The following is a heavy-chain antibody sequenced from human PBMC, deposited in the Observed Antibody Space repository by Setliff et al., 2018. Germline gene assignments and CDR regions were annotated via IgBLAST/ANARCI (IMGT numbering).Heavy chain of an antibody. CDR3: VRDSRITVPGVDSYHYMDV. CDR1: GYSFTSYG. J-gene: IGHJ6*03. V-gene: IGHV1-18*01. D-gene: IGHD3-3*01. CDR2: ITTYNDNT. Sequence: ASVKVSCKTSGYSFTSYGISWVRQAPGQGLEWMGHITTYNDNTKYAQKFQGRITVTTDLSTSTAYLDLRSLRSDDTAVYYCVRDSRITVPGVDSYHYMDVWGRGTTVTVSS.